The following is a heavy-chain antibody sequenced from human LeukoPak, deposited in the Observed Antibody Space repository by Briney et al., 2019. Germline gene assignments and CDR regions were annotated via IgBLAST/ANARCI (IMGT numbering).Heavy chain of an antibody. V-gene: IGHV1-18*01. J-gene: IGHJ3*02. Sequence: GASVKVSCKASGYTFTSYGISWVRQAPGQGLEWMGWISAYNGNTNYAQKLQGRVTMTTDTSTSTVYMELRSLRSDDTAVYYCARVASMVVTQGAFDIWGQGTMVTVSS. D-gene: IGHD4-23*01. CDR3: ARVASMVVTQGAFDI. CDR1: GYTFTSYG. CDR2: ISAYNGNT.